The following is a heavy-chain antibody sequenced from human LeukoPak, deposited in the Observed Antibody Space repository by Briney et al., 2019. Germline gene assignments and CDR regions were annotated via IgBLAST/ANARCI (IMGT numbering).Heavy chain of an antibody. D-gene: IGHD3-22*01. CDR2: IIPIVGTT. V-gene: IGHV1-69*01. Sequence: SVKVSCKASGGTFSSYAFSWVRRAPGQGLEWMGGIIPIVGTTNYAQMFQGRVTITADESTSTAYMELSSLRSEDTAVYYCARGGYYYDSSGYSHLPDYWGQGTLVTVSA. J-gene: IGHJ4*02. CDR1: GGTFSSYA. CDR3: ARGGYYYDSSGYSHLPDY.